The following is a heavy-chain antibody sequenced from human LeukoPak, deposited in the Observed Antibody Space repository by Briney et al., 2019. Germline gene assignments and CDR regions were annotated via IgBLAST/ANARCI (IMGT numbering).Heavy chain of an antibody. V-gene: IGHV4-30-2*01. CDR1: GGSISSGGYY. CDR2: IYHSGST. J-gene: IGHJ5*02. Sequence: PSETLSLTCTVSGGSISSGGYYWSWIRQPPGKGLEWIGYIYHSGSTYYNPSLKSRVTISVDTSKNQFSLKLSSVTAADTAVYYCARAAGPGGTTFLGWFDPWGQGTLVTVSS. D-gene: IGHD1-7*01. CDR3: ARAAGPGGTTFLGWFDP.